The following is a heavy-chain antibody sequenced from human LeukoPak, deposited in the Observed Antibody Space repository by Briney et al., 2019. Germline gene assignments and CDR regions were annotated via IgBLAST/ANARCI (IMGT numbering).Heavy chain of an antibody. CDR2: IRYDGSNK. Sequence: GGSLRLSCAASGFTFSSYGMHWVRQAPGKGLEWVAFIRYDGSNKYYADSVKGRFTISRDNSKNTLYLQMNSLRAEDTAVYYCARGGYYNILTGYYNKLLAFDYWGQGTLVTVSS. CDR3: ARGGYYNILTGYYNKLLAFDY. J-gene: IGHJ4*02. V-gene: IGHV3-30*02. CDR1: GFTFSSYG. D-gene: IGHD3-9*01.